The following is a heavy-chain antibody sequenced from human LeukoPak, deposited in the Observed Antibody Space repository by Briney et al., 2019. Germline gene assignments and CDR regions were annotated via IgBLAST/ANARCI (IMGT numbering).Heavy chain of an antibody. CDR3: AKDPNPLYDLWSGYK. Sequence: GGSLRLSCAASGFTLPGHTMTWLRQAPGKGLEWVSIIGGRDDRTYYADFVKGRFTISRDNSKNILYLQMNNLRAEDTAVYYCAKDPNPLYDLWSGYKWGQGTLVTVSS. V-gene: IGHV3-23*01. CDR2: IGGRDDRT. J-gene: IGHJ4*02. CDR1: GFTLPGHT. D-gene: IGHD3-3*01.